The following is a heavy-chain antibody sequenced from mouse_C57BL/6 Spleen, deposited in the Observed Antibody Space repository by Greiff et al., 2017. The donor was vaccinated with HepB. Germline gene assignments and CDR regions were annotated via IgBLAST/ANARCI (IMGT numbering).Heavy chain of an antibody. Sequence: DVKLVESGGGLVQPGGSLSLSCAASGFTFTDYYMSWVRQPPGKALEWLGFIRNKANGYTTEYSASVKGRFTISRDNSQSILYLQMNALRAEDSATYYCARSSDSSGPAWFAYWGQGTLVTVSA. J-gene: IGHJ3*01. V-gene: IGHV7-3*01. CDR3: ARSSDSSGPAWFAY. D-gene: IGHD3-2*02. CDR2: IRNKANGYTT. CDR1: GFTFTDYY.